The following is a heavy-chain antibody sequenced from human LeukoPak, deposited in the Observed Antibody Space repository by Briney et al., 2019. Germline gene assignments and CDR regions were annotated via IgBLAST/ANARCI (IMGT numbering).Heavy chain of an antibody. Sequence: GGSLRLPCAASGFTFSSYSMNWVRQAPGKGLVWVSSISSSSSYIYYADSVKGRFTISRDNAKNSLYLQMNSLRAEDTAVYYCASVPYDYVWGSYRHPNDAFDIWGQGTMVTVSS. D-gene: IGHD3-16*02. V-gene: IGHV3-21*01. CDR3: ASVPYDYVWGSYRHPNDAFDI. CDR1: GFTFSSYS. J-gene: IGHJ3*02. CDR2: ISSSSSYI.